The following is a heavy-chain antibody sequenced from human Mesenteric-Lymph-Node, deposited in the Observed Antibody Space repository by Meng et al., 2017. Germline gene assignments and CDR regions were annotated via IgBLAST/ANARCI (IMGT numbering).Heavy chain of an antibody. CDR1: GYIFNDYY. V-gene: IGHV1-2*06. J-gene: IGHJ3*01. CDR2: INPISGGT. CDR3: ARHYDSDGYYHYAFDV. D-gene: IGHD5-24*01. Sequence: ASVKVSCKASGYIFNDYYIDWLRQAPGQGLEWMGRINPISGGTESAQKFQGRVAMTRDTSITTAYMELTSLTSDDTAVYYCARHYDSDGYYHYAFDVWGQGTMVTVSS.